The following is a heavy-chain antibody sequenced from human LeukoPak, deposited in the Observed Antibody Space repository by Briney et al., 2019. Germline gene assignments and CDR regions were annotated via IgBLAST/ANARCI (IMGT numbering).Heavy chain of an antibody. CDR1: GYTFTGYY. CDR3: ARDLGRPYSSGWYGGAYYFDY. CDR2: INPNSGGT. D-gene: IGHD6-19*01. J-gene: IGHJ4*02. Sequence: ASVKVSCKASGYTFTGYYMHWVRQAPGQGLEWMGWINPNSGGTNYAQKFQGRVTMTRDTSISTAYMELRRLRSDDTAVYYCARDLGRPYSSGWYGGAYYFDYWGQGTLVTVSS. V-gene: IGHV1-2*02.